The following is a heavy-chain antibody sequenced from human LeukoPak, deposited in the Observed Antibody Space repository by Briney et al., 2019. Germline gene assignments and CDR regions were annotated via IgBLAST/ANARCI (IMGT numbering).Heavy chain of an antibody. D-gene: IGHD3-22*01. J-gene: IGHJ4*02. CDR2: IYTSGST. V-gene: IGHV4-61*02. CDR1: GGSISSGSYY. CDR3: ARYYDSSGYYPTPFDY. Sequence: SETLSLTCTVSGGSISSGSYYWSWIRQPAGKGLEWIGRIYTSGSTNYNPSLKSRVTISVDTSKNQFSLKLSSVTAADTAVYYCARYYDSSGYYPTPFDYWGQGTLVTVSS.